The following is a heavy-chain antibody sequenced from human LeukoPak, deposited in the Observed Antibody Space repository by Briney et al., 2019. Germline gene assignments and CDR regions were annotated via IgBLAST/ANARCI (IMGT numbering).Heavy chain of an antibody. D-gene: IGHD3-22*01. CDR2: IYHSGST. CDR1: GYSISSGYY. Sequence: SETLSLTCTVSGYSISSGYYWGWIRQPPGKGLEWIGSIYHSGSTYYNPSLKSRVTISVDTSKNQFSLKLSSVTAADTAVYYCARGPSDLWLPYFDYWGQGTLVTVSS. V-gene: IGHV4-38-2*02. J-gene: IGHJ4*02. CDR3: ARGPSDLWLPYFDY.